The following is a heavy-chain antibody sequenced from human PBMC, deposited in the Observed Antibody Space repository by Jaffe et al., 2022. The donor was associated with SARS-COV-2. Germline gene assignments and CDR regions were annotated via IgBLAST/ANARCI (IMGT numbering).Heavy chain of an antibody. CDR2: ITGSGRT. CDR3: AKSGNKDVGIYFDY. J-gene: IGHJ4*02. CDR1: GFTFSSYA. V-gene: IGHV3-23*01. D-gene: IGHD1-1*01. Sequence: EVQLWESGEGLVQPGGSLRLSCAASGFTFSSYAMSWVRQAPGEGLEWVSTITGSGRTYYANFVEGRFAISRDNSKNTLYLDMNSLRAEDAAVYYCAKSGNKDVGIYFDYWGQGALVTVSS.